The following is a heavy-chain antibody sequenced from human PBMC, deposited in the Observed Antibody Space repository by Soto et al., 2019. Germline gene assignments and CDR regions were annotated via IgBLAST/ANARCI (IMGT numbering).Heavy chain of an antibody. CDR2: IRSKANSYAT. D-gene: IGHD3-22*01. CDR1: GFTFSNYA. Sequence: GGSLRLSCAASGFTFSNYAMNWVRQASGKGLEWVGRIRSKANSYATAYAASVKGRFTISRDDSKNTAYLQMNSLKTEDTAVYYCTRYYYDSPGYYDYWGQGTLVTVSS. CDR3: TRYYYDSPGYYDY. J-gene: IGHJ4*02. V-gene: IGHV3-73*01.